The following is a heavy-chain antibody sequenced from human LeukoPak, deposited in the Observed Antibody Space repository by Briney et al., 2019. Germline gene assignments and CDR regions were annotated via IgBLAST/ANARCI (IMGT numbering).Heavy chain of an antibody. CDR2: IKQDGSEE. CDR3: ARTSTRDGYRYFDY. Sequence: GGSLRLSCAAPGFTFGSYWMSWVRQAPGKGLEWVANIKQDGSEEYYVDSVKGRFTISRDNAKNSLYLQMNSLRAEDTAVYYCARTSTRDGYRYFDYWGQGTLVTVSS. D-gene: IGHD5-24*01. J-gene: IGHJ4*02. CDR1: GFTFGSYW. V-gene: IGHV3-7*04.